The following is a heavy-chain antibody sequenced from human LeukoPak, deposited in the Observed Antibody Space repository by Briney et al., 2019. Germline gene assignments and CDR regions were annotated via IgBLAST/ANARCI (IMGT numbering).Heavy chain of an antibody. D-gene: IGHD3-9*01. CDR2: IYVGGSA. V-gene: IGHV3-53*01. Sequence: GGSLRLSCAASGFTVSNNYMSWVRQTPGKGLEWVSVIYVGGSAYYADSVKGRFTISGDSSKNTLYLQMNSLRAEDTAVYYCARLKIDGTHFDYWGQGNLVTVSS. CDR1: GFTVSNNY. CDR3: ARLKIDGTHFDY. J-gene: IGHJ4*02.